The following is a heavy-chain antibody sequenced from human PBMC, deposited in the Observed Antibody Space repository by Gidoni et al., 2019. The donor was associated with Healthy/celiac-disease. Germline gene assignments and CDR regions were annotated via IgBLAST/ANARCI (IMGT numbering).Heavy chain of an antibody. CDR1: GGTFSSDA. V-gene: IGHV1-69*01. CDR3: ARDIGAEGSGWFGGWFDP. Sequence: QVQLAQSGAEVKKPGSSVKVSCQASGGTFSSDALSWVRQAPGQGLEWMGGIIPIFGTANYAQKFQGRGTITADESTSTAYMELSSLRSEDTAVYYCARDIGAEGSGWFGGWFDPWGQGTLVTVSS. D-gene: IGHD6-19*01. J-gene: IGHJ5*02. CDR2: IIPIFGTA.